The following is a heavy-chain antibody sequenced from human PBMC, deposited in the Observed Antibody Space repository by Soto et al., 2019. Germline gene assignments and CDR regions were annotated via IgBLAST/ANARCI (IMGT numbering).Heavy chain of an antibody. D-gene: IGHD3-3*01. Sequence: SLILSSAASGFTFGSYGMHWVRHAPGKGLEWVAVIWYDGSNKYYAASVKCRFTISRDNSKNTLYLQMNSLRAEDKDVYYCARDSSFRGRFLESWGQGTLVTVSS. J-gene: IGHJ5*02. CDR2: IWYDGSNK. CDR1: GFTFGSYG. CDR3: ARDSSFRGRFLES. V-gene: IGHV3-33*01.